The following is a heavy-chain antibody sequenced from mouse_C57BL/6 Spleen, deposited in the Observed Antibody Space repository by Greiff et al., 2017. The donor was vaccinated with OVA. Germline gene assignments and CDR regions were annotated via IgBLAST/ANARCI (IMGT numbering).Heavy chain of an antibody. CDR3: ARSVYDYAMDY. J-gene: IGHJ4*01. CDR2: IYPGDGDT. D-gene: IGHD2-3*01. Sequence: VQLQQSGPELVKPGASVKISCKASGYAFSSSWMNWVKQRPGKGLEWIGRIYPGDGDTNYNGKFKGKATLTADKSSSTAYMQLSSLTSEDSAVYFCARSVYDYAMDYWGQGTSVTVSS. V-gene: IGHV1-82*01. CDR1: GYAFSSSW.